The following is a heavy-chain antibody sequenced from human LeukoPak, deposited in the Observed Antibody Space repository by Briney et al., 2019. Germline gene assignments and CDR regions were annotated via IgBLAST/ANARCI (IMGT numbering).Heavy chain of an antibody. D-gene: IGHD3-22*01. J-gene: IGHJ4*02. V-gene: IGHV1-18*01. CDR1: GYTFTNYG. CDR3: ARDPRSYYYDSSGYKYYFNY. CDR2: ISAYNGNT. Sequence: ASVKVSCKASGYTFTNYGINWVRQAPGQGLEWMGWISAYNGNTNYAQKLQGRVTMTTDTSTSTAYMDLRSLRSDDTAVYYCARDPRSYYYDSSGYKYYFNYWGQGTLVTVPS.